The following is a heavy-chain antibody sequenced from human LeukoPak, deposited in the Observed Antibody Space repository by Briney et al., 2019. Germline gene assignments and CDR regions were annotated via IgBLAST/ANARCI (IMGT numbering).Heavy chain of an antibody. J-gene: IGHJ5*02. D-gene: IGHD2-15*01. CDR2: IYYSGST. V-gene: IGHV4-59*01. Sequence: SETLSLTCTVSGGSISSYYWSWIRQPPGKGLEWTGYIYYSGSTNYNPSLKSRVTISVDTSKNQFSLKLSSVTAADTAVYYCARESGYCSGGSCGNWFDPWGQGTLVTVSS. CDR3: ARESGYCSGGSCGNWFDP. CDR1: GGSISSYY.